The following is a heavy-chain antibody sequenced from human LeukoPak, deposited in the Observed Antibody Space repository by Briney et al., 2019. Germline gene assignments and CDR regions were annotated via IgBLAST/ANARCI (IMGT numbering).Heavy chain of an antibody. D-gene: IGHD3-10*02. V-gene: IGHV3-48*03. CDR1: GLTISSYE. CDR3: AELGITMIGGV. CDR2: ISSSGSTI. J-gene: IGHJ6*04. Sequence: GSLTLSCAASGLTISSYEMNWVCPGQGKGLEWVSYISSSGSTIYYADSVKVRFTISRDNAKNSLYLQMNSRRAEDTAVYYCAELGITMIGGVWGKGTTVTISS.